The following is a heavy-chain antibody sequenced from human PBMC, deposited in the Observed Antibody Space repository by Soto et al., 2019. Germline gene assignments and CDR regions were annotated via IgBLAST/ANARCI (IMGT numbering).Heavy chain of an antibody. Sequence: QVQLQQWGAGPLRPLETLSLTCGVSGGSFSGYYWAWIRQSPGKGREWIGEMYDRGSINYNPSLKSRVSISVATSKNHYSLNLGSVTAADPAVYYCARESHDILTGPPWVWYFDLWGRGTLVTVSS. V-gene: IGHV4-34*01. CDR3: ARESHDILTGPPWVWYFDL. CDR2: MYDRGSI. J-gene: IGHJ2*01. CDR1: GGSFSGYY. D-gene: IGHD3-9*01.